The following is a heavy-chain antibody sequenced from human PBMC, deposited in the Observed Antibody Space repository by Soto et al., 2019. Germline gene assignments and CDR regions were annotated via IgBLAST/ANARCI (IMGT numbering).Heavy chain of an antibody. CDR3: AKDTVAYYYYYGMDV. D-gene: IGHD4-4*01. CDR1: GFTFSSYG. CDR2: ISYDGSNK. V-gene: IGHV3-30*18. Sequence: GGSLRLSCAASGFTFSSYGMHWVRQAPGKGLEWVAVISYDGSNKYYADSVKGRFTISRDNSKNTLYLQMNSLRAEDTAVYYCAKDTVAYYYYYGMDVWGQGTTVTVSS. J-gene: IGHJ6*02.